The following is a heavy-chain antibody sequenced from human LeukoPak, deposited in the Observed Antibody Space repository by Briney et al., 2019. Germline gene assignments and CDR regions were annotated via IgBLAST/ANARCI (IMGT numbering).Heavy chain of an antibody. D-gene: IGHD6-13*01. CDR2: IQTTGIT. V-gene: IGHV4-61*02. CDR1: GGSISSGSYY. Sequence: SETLSLTCTVSGGSISSGSYYWSWIRQPAGKGLEWIGRIQTTGITDYNPSLESRVTISVDTSKNQFSLKLTSVTATDTAVYYCARLVGSNWYHEVLLARDSWGQGTLVTVSS. J-gene: IGHJ4*02. CDR3: ARLVGSNWYHEVLLARDS.